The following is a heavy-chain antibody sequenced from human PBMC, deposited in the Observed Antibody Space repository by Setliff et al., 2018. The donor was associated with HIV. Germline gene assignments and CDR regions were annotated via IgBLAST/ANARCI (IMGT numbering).Heavy chain of an antibody. Sequence: SETLSLTCSVSGRSIDDSYWSWIRQSPGKGLEWIGYIKTSGSTNYNPSLKSRVTISLDTSKNRFSLRLNSVTATDTAVHFCARLQKLDDIYYLDDWGQGTLVTVSS. CDR2: IKTSGST. V-gene: IGHV4-4*09. CDR1: GRSIDDSY. D-gene: IGHD4-4*01. J-gene: IGHJ4*02. CDR3: ARLQKLDDIYYLDD.